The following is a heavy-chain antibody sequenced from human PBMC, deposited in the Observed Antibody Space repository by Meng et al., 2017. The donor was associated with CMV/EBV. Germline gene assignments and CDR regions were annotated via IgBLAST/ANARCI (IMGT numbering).Heavy chain of an antibody. CDR2: IYYSGST. J-gene: IGHJ4*02. CDR1: GGCGSSGGYY. CDR3: ARDQRDSSGYYFDY. V-gene: IGHV4-31*02. D-gene: IGHD3-22*01. Sequence: SGGCGSSGGYYWSWLRQHPGKRREWIEYIYYSGSTYYNPSLKRRVTISVDTSKNQFSLKMSSVTAADTAVYYCARDQRDSSGYYFDYWGQGTLVTVSS.